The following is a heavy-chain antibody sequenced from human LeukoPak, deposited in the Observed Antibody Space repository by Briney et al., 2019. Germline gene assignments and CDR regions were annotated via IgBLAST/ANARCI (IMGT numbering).Heavy chain of an antibody. V-gene: IGHV1-3*03. CDR1: GYTFTSYA. J-gene: IGHJ4*02. Sequence: ASVKVSCKASGYTFTSYAMHWVRQAPGQRLEWMGWINAGNGNTKYSQEFQGRVTITRDTSASTAYMELSSLRSEDMAVYYCAREGRRLLLWFGEPYYFDYWGQGTLVTVSS. CDR2: INAGNGNT. CDR3: AREGRRLLLWFGEPYYFDY. D-gene: IGHD3-10*01.